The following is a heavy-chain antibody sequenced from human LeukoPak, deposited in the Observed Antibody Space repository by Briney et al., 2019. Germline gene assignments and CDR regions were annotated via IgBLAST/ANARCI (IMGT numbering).Heavy chain of an antibody. V-gene: IGHV1-18*01. D-gene: IGHD2-2*01. J-gene: IGHJ5*02. CDR1: GYTFTSYG. CDR2: ISAYNGNT. Sequence: GASVKVSCKASGYTFTSYGISWVRQAPGQGREWMGWISAYNGNTNYAQKLQGRVTMTTDTSTSTAYMELRSLRSDDTAVYYCARDYKGCSSTSCYLGFDPWGQGTLVTVSS. CDR3: ARDYKGCSSTSCYLGFDP.